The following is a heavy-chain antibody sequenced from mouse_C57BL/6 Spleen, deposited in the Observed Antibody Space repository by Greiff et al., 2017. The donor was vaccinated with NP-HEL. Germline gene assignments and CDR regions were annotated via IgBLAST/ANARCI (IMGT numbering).Heavy chain of an antibody. CDR1: GYAFTNYL. CDR3: ARWSTTVIDWYFDV. CDR2: INPGSGGT. D-gene: IGHD1-1*01. V-gene: IGHV1-54*01. J-gene: IGHJ1*03. Sequence: QVQLKESGAELVRPGTSVKVSCKASGYAFTNYLIEWVKQRPGQGLEWIGVINPGSGGTNYNEKFKGKATLTADKSSSTAYMKLSSLTSEDSVVYFCARWSTTVIDWYFDVWGTGTTVTVSS.